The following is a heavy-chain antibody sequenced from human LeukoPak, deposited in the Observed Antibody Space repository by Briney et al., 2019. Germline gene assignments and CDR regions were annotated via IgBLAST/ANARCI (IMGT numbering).Heavy chain of an antibody. CDR1: GGAFSSYA. CDR3: ARTHSNQPESYYYYGLDV. D-gene: IGHD1-14*01. Sequence: ASVKVSCKASGGAFSSYATTWLRQAPGQGLEWMGGIIPVFGTPDYAQKFQGRVTITADESTSTVYMEMSSLRFEDTAVYYCARTHSNQPESYYYYGLDVWGQGTTVTVSS. J-gene: IGHJ6*02. CDR2: IIPVFGTP. V-gene: IGHV1-69*13.